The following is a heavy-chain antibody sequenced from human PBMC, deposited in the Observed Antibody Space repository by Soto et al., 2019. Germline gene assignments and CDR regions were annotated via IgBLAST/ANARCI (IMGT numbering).Heavy chain of an antibody. CDR1: GFTFSSYG. D-gene: IGHD1-7*01. J-gene: IGHJ4*02. Sequence: QVQLVESGGGVVQPGRSLRLSCAASGFTFSSYGMHWVRQAPGKGLEWVAVIWYDGSNKYYADSVKGRFTISRDNSKNTLYLQMNSLRAEDTAVYYCARDPYYSGTPSYYFDYWGKGTLVTVSS. CDR3: ARDPYYSGTPSYYFDY. CDR2: IWYDGSNK. V-gene: IGHV3-33*01.